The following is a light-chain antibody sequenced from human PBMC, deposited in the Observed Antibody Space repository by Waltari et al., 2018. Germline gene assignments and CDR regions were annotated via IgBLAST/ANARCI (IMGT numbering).Light chain of an antibody. CDR3: QQYNSYST. Sequence: DIQMTQSPSTLSASVGDRVTIICRASQSISNWFAWYQQKTGKAPKLLLHKATTLESGVPSRFSGSGSGTEFTLTISSLQPDDFATYYCQQYNSYSTFGQGTKLEMK. V-gene: IGKV1-5*03. CDR2: KAT. J-gene: IGKJ2*01. CDR1: QSISNW.